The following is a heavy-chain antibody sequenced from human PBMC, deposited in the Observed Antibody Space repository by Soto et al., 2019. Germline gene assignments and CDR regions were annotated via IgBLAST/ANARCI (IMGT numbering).Heavy chain of an antibody. V-gene: IGHV4-30-2*01. Sequence: SETLSLTCGVYGVSISSGGYSWNWIRQPPGKGLQWIAYIHHSGTTYYNPSLKSRVTISLDRSKNQFSLNLSSVTAADTAVYYCARDDTDDAFDLWGQGTLVTVSS. CDR1: GVSISSGGYS. CDR2: IHHSGTT. D-gene: IGHD3-9*01. J-gene: IGHJ3*01. CDR3: ARDDTDDAFDL.